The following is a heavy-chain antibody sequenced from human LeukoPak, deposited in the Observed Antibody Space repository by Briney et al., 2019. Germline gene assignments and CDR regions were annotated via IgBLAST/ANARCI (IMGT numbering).Heavy chain of an antibody. J-gene: IGHJ1*01. CDR1: GYTFTGYY. D-gene: IGHD2-21*01. V-gene: IGHV1-2*02. Sequence: ASVKVSCKASGYTFTGYYIHWVRQSPGQGLEWVGWINLNSGDTEFAQKFQGRVTMTRDTSISTAYMELSRLRSDDTAVYYCARPDCGGDCRLIQYWGQGTLVTVSS. CDR2: INLNSGDT. CDR3: ARPDCGGDCRLIQY.